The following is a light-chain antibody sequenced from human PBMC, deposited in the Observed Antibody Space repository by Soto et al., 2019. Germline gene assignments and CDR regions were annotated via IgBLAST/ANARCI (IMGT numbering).Light chain of an antibody. V-gene: IGKV3-20*01. CDR1: QSVAGNY. J-gene: IGKJ4*02. CDR3: QQYGNSPLT. CDR2: GAS. Sequence: EIVLTQSPGTLSLSPGERATLSCRASQSVAGNYVAWYRQKPGQAPRLLIYGASNRATGIPDRFSGSGSATDFTLTISRLEPEDFAVYYCQQYGNSPLTFGGGAKVEIK.